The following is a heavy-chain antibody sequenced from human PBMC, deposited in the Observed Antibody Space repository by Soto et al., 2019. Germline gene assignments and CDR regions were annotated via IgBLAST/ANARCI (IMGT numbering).Heavy chain of an antibody. D-gene: IGHD3-22*01. CDR1: GFTFSSYS. J-gene: IGHJ6*02. V-gene: IGHV3-21*01. CDR2: ISSDARYI. CDR3: ARHYFDSSAYYYATIGYYGMDV. Sequence: EVQLVESGGGLVKPGGSLRLSCAASGFTFSSYSMNWVRQAPGKGLEWVSSISSDARYIYDADSLKGRFTISRDNAKNSVYLQMNSLRAEDTAVYYCARHYFDSSAYYYATIGYYGMDVWGQGTTVTVSS.